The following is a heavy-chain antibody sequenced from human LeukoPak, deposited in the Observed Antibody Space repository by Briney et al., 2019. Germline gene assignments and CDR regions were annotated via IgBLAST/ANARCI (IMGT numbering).Heavy chain of an antibody. V-gene: IGHV3-53*01. D-gene: IGHD6-13*01. Sequence: GGSLRLSCAASGFTVNNRYLTWARQAPGKGLEWVSVIYSDGSTFYSDSVKGRFTISRDNSKHTLYLQMNSLRAEDTAVYYCARDPQSSQQQVSYWGQGTLVTVSS. CDR3: ARDPQSSQQQVSY. CDR2: IYSDGST. CDR1: GFTVNNRY. J-gene: IGHJ4*02.